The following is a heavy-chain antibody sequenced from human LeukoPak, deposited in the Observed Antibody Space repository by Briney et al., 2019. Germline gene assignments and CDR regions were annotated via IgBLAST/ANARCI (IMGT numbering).Heavy chain of an antibody. CDR2: FYPEVGET. CDR3: ATEIAVAGTNYFDY. D-gene: IGHD6-19*01. Sequence: ASVTVSCMLSGYTLTKLSMHWVRHTHEKGLGWMGGFYPEVGETIYAQTFQGRVTMTEDTSTDTAYMELSSLRPGDTDVYYYATEIAVAGTNYFDYWGQGTLVTVSS. V-gene: IGHV1-24*01. J-gene: IGHJ4*02. CDR1: GYTLTKLS.